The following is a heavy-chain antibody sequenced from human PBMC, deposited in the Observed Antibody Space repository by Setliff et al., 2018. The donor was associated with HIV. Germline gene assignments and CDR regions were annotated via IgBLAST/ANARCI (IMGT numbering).Heavy chain of an antibody. V-gene: IGHV1-2*06. J-gene: IGHJ3*02. CDR3: ARPGYYDSSGPYAFDI. CDR1: GYTFTGYY. CDR2: INPNSGGT. Sequence: KVSCKASGYTFTGYYMHWVRQAPRQGLEWMGRINPNSGGTNYAQKFQGRVTMTRDTSISTAYMELSRLRSDDTAVYYCARPGYYDSSGPYAFDIWGQGTMVTVSS. D-gene: IGHD3-22*01.